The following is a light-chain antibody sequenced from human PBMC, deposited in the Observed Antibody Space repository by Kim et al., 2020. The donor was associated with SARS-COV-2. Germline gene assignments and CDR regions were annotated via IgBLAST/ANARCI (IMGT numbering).Light chain of an antibody. CDR1: SLRTYY. CDR3: ISRDNSADHVV. Sequence: SSELTQDPAVSVALGQTVRITCQGDSLRTYYASWYQQKPGQAPILVIHGKNNRPSGIPDRFSGSSSGNTASLTVTGAQAVDEADYYCISRDNSADHVVSGGGTKLIVL. CDR2: GKN. J-gene: IGLJ2*01. V-gene: IGLV3-19*01.